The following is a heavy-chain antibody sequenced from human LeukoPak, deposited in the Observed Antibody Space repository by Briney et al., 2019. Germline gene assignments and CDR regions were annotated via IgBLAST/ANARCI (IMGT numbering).Heavy chain of an antibody. CDR3: ARVREGETPRAYYYYYYMDV. CDR2: INDNGGST. Sequence: PGGSLRLSCAASGFTVSTYVMAWVRQTPGKGVDWVSIINDNGGSTYYTDSVKGRFTISRDNSKNTLYLQMISLSAEDTAVYYCARVREGETPRAYYYYYYMDVWGKGTTVTISS. CDR1: GFTVSTYV. V-gene: IGHV3-23*01. D-gene: IGHD4-23*01. J-gene: IGHJ6*03.